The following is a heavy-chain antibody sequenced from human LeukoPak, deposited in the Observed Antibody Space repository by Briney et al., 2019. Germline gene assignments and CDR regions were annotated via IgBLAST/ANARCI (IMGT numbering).Heavy chain of an antibody. V-gene: IGHV4-39*07. CDR3: ARGLRDFWSGYSPFPDNWFDP. CDR1: GGSISSSSYY. J-gene: IGHJ5*02. CDR2: IYYSGGT. Sequence: SETLSLTCTVSGGSISSSSYYWGWIRQPPGKGLEWIGSIYYSGGTYYNPSLKSRVTISVDTSKNQFSLKLSSVTAADTAVYYCARGLRDFWSGYSPFPDNWFDPWGQGTLVTVSS. D-gene: IGHD3-3*01.